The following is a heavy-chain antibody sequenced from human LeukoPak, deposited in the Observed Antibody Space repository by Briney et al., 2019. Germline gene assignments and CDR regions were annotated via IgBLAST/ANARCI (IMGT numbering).Heavy chain of an antibody. J-gene: IGHJ5*02. Sequence: PGGSLRLSCAASGFTFSSYSINWVRQAPGKGLEWVSSISSSSSYIYYADSVKGRFTISRDNAKNSLYLQMNSLRAEDTAVYYCARDLGILTPNWFDPWGQGTLVTVSS. CDR2: ISSSSSYI. CDR1: GFTFSSYS. CDR3: ARDLGILTPNWFDP. V-gene: IGHV3-21*01.